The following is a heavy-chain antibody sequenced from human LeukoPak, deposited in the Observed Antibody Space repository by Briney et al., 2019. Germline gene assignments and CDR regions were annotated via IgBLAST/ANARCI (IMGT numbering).Heavy chain of an antibody. Sequence: KPSETLSLTCAVYGGSFSGYYWSWIRQPPGKGLEWIGEINHSGSTNYNPSLKSRVTISVDTSKNQFSLKLSSVTAADTAVYYCASNKRWLPAERWGQGILVTVSS. V-gene: IGHV4-34*01. D-gene: IGHD5-24*01. J-gene: IGHJ1*01. CDR3: ASNKRWLPAER. CDR1: GGSFSGYY. CDR2: INHSGST.